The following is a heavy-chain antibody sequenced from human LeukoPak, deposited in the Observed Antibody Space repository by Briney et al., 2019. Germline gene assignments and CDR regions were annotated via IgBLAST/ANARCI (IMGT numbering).Heavy chain of an antibody. Sequence: SETLSLTCTVSGGSISSYYWGWIRQPPGKGLEWIGSIYYSGSTYYNPSLKSRVTISVDTSKNQFSLKLSSVTAADTAVYYCARQRIRYFDWLLTDFDYWGQGTLVTVSS. CDR2: IYYSGST. CDR1: GGSISSYY. J-gene: IGHJ4*02. V-gene: IGHV4-39*01. D-gene: IGHD3-9*01. CDR3: ARQRIRYFDWLLTDFDY.